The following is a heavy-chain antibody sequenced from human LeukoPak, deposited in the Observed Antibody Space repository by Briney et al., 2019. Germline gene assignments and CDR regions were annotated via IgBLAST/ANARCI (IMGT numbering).Heavy chain of an antibody. CDR1: GFTFSSYE. CDR2: ISSGGSSI. J-gene: IGHJ6*02. CDR3: AKRMAAIGSYGMDV. D-gene: IGHD5-24*01. V-gene: IGHV3-48*03. Sequence: GGSLRLSCAASGFTFSSYEMNWVRQAPGKGLEWTSYISSGGSSIYYADSVKGRFTISRDSAKNSLYLQMNNLRAEDTAVYSCAKRMAAIGSYGMDVWGQGTTVTVSS.